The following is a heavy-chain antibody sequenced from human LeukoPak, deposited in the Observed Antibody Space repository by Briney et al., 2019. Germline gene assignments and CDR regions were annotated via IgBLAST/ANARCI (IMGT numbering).Heavy chain of an antibody. V-gene: IGHV3-23*01. CDR1: GFTFSSYA. D-gene: IGHD2-2*03. CDR2: ISGSGGST. CDR3: AKVIRGYCSSTSCPIRYYYYGMDV. Sequence: GGSLRLSCAASGFTFSSYAMSWVRQAPGKGLEWVSAISGSGGSTYYADSVKGRFTISRDNSKNTLYLQMNSLRAEDTAVYYCAKVIRGYCSSTSCPIRYYYYGMDVWGQGTTVTVSS. J-gene: IGHJ6*02.